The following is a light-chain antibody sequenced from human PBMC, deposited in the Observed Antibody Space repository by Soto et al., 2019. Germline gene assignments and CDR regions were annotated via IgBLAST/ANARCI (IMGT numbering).Light chain of an antibody. CDR2: DAS. CDR1: QSISSY. Sequence: DIQMTQSPSSLSASVGDRVTITCRASQSISSYLNWYQQKPGKAPKLLIYDASILEAGVPTRFSGSGSGTHFTFTISSLQPEDVATYYCQHCDYLPIFGPGTTVDFK. V-gene: IGKV1-33*01. J-gene: IGKJ3*01. CDR3: QHCDYLPI.